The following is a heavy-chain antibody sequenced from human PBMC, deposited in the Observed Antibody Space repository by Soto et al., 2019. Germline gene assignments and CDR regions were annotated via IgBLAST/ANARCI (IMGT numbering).Heavy chain of an antibody. CDR3: ASLGLELHGSWWFDP. J-gene: IGHJ5*02. CDR1: GGTFSSYA. Sequence: QVQLVQSGAEVKKPGSSVKVSCKASGGTFSSYAISWVRQAPGQGLEWMGGIIPIFGTANYAQKFQGRVRITADESTSTAYMELRSLRSEDTAVYYCASLGLELHGSWWFDPWGQGTLVTVSS. D-gene: IGHD1-7*01. V-gene: IGHV1-69*01. CDR2: IIPIFGTA.